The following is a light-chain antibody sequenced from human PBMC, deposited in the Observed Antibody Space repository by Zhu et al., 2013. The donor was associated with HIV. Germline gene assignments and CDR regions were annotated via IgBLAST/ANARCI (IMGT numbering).Light chain of an antibody. CDR1: NIGGKS. Sequence: SYELTQPPSVSVAPGETARITCGGDNIGGKSVHWYQQRPGQAPVLVVYADKDRPSWIPQRFSGSNSGNTATLTISGTQAMDEAAYYCQAWDSRTAVFGGGTKLTVL. J-gene: IGLJ2*01. CDR3: QAWDSRTAV. V-gene: IGLV3-9*01. CDR2: ADK.